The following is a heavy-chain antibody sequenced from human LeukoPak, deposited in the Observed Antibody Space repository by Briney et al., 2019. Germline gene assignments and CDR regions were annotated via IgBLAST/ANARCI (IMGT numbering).Heavy chain of an antibody. CDR1: GYTFTGYY. D-gene: IGHD3-22*01. J-gene: IGHJ4*02. V-gene: IGHV1-2*02. Sequence: GASVKVSCKASGYTFTGYYMHWVRQAPGQGLEWMGWINPNSGGTNYAQKFQGRVTMTRDTSISTAYMELSRLRSDDTAVYYCAKDRYYYDSSGYYYQLIDCWGQGTLVTVSS. CDR2: INPNSGGT. CDR3: AKDRYYYDSSGYYYQLIDC.